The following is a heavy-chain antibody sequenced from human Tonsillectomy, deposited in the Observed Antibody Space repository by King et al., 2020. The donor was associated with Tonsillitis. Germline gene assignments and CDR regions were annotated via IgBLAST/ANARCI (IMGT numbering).Heavy chain of an antibody. CDR1: GYSFTTYW. D-gene: IGHD3-9*01. CDR2: IFPGDSDS. Sequence: QLVQSGAEGKKPGDSLKISCQASGYSFTTYWISWVRQMPGKGPEWMGVIFPGDSDSRYSPSFQGHITISADKSTNTVSLQWSSLKASDTAIYYCARHRYSQALSDAFDIWGQGTLVSVSS. J-gene: IGHJ3*02. V-gene: IGHV5-51*01. CDR3: ARHRYSQALSDAFDI.